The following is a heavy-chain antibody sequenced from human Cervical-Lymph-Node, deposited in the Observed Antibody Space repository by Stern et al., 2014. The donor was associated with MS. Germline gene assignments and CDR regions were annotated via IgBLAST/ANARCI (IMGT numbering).Heavy chain of an antibody. CDR3: ARHRYRPYASALDF. J-gene: IGHJ4*02. CDR1: GYSFSTYW. CDR2: IYPGDSDT. D-gene: IGHD3-9*01. V-gene: IGHV5-51*01. Sequence: EVQLVESGAEVKKPGEALKISCKGSGYSFSTYWIGWVRQMPGKGLEGMGIIYPGDSDTRYSPSFQGQVTISADKSISTVYLLWSSLKASDTAIYYCARHRYRPYASALDFWGQGTLVTVSS.